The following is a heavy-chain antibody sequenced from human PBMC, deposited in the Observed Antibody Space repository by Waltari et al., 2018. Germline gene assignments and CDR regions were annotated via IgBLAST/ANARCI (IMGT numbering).Heavy chain of an antibody. CDR3: ARLRQGGSAYDY. CDR2: ISSSRTYI. CDR1: GFTFSTYT. Sequence: EVQLVESGGGLVKPGGSLRLSCAASGFTFSTYTIIWVRQAPGKGLEGVSSISSSRTYIYYADSVQGRFTISRDNAKSSLSLQMNSLRAEDTAIYYCARLRQGGSAYDYWGQGALVTVSS. J-gene: IGHJ4*02. V-gene: IGHV3-21*01. D-gene: IGHD2-15*01.